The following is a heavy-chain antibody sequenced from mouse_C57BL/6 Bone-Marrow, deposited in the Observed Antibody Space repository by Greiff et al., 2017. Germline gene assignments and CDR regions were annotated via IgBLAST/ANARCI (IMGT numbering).Heavy chain of an antibody. Sequence: EVKLMESGGGLVKPGGSLKLSCAASGFTFSDYGMHWVRQAPEKGLEWVAYISSGSSTIYYADTVKGRFTISRDNAKNTLFLQMTSLRSEDTAMYYCARDYGSRRDFEYWGQGTTLTVSS. CDR1: GFTFSDYG. CDR2: ISSGSSTI. D-gene: IGHD1-1*01. J-gene: IGHJ2*01. V-gene: IGHV5-17*01. CDR3: ARDYGSRRDFEY.